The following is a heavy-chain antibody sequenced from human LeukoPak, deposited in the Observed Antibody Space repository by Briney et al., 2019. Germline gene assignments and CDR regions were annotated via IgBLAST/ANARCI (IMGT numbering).Heavy chain of an antibody. D-gene: IGHD2-2*01. V-gene: IGHV1-18*01. J-gene: IGHJ6*02. CDR2: ISAYNGNT. Sequence: ASVKVSCKASGYTFTSYGISWVRQAPGQGLEWMGWISAYNGNTNYAQKLQGRVTMTTDTSTSTAYTELRSLRSDDTAVYYCAREGNIVVVPAAIDYYGMDVWGQGTTVTVSS. CDR3: AREGNIVVVPAAIDYYGMDV. CDR1: GYTFTSYG.